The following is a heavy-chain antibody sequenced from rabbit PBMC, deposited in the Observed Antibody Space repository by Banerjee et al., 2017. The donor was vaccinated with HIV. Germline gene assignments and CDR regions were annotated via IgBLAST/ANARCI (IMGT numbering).Heavy chain of an antibody. J-gene: IGHJ6*01. D-gene: IGHD2-1*01. CDR3: ARGDMGYTYDDYGEGYYYGMDL. V-gene: IGHV1S45*01. Sequence: QEQLKETGGGLVQPGGSLTLSCKASGFSLSDYWMTWVRQAPGKGLEWIACIYVGSNDNTYYASWAKGRFTISKTSSTTVTLQMTSLTAADTATYFCARGDMGYTYDDYGEGYYYGMDLWGQGTLVTVS. CDR2: IYVGSNDNT. CDR1: GFSLSDYW.